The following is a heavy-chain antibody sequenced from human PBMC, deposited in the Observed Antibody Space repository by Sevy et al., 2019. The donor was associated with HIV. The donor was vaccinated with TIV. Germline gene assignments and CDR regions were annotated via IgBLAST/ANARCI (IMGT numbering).Heavy chain of an antibody. Sequence: QSQTLSLTCAISGDSVSSNSAAWNWIRQSPSRGLEWLGRTYYRSKWYNDYAVSVKSRITINPDTSKNQFSLQLNAVTPADTAVYYWAREDPGNGGYCRGGSCYWDYYYGMDVWGQGTTVTVSS. V-gene: IGHV6-1*01. D-gene: IGHD2-15*01. CDR1: GDSVSSNSAA. J-gene: IGHJ6*02. CDR3: AREDPGNGGYCRGGSCYWDYYYGMDV. CDR2: TYYRSKWYN.